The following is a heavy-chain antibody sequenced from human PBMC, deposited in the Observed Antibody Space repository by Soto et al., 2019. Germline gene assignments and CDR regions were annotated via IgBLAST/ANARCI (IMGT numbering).Heavy chain of an antibody. J-gene: IGHJ4*02. Sequence: QVQLQESGPGLVKPSQTLSLTCTVSGASISSGDYYWSWIRQPPGKGLEWIGYIYYSGSTYYNPSLKIRVTISVDTSKNHISLELRSVTAADTAVYYCARERWRHPSYFDYWGQGTLVTVSS. CDR1: GASISSGDYY. CDR2: IYYSGST. V-gene: IGHV4-30-4*01. CDR3: ARERWRHPSYFDY.